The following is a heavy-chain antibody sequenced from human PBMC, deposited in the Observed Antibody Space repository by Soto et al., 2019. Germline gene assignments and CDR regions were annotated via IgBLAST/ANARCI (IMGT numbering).Heavy chain of an antibody. V-gene: IGHV1-3*01. J-gene: IGHJ6*02. Sequence: GASVKVSCKASGYTFTSYAMHWVRQAPGQRLEWMGWINAGNGNTKYSQKFQGRVTITRDTSASTAYMELSSLRSEDTAVYYCARERGYEYEYYCGMDVWGQVNTVTVSS. CDR3: ARERGYEYEYYCGMDV. CDR2: INAGNGNT. CDR1: GYTFTSYA. D-gene: IGHD5-12*01.